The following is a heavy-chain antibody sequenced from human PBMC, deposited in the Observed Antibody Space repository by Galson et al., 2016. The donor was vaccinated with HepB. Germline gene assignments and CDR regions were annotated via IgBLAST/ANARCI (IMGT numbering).Heavy chain of an antibody. V-gene: IGHV4-59*12. CDR2: IYYSGST. J-gene: IGHJ6*02. CDR3: STEYYYYGMDV. CDR1: GGSISNYY. Sequence: EILSLTCIVSGGSISNYYWTWIRQSPGKALEWIGYIYYSGSTDYNPSLKSRVILSVDTSKNQFSLKLSSVTAADTAVYYCSTEYYYYGMDVWGQGTTVTVSS. D-gene: IGHD4-17*01.